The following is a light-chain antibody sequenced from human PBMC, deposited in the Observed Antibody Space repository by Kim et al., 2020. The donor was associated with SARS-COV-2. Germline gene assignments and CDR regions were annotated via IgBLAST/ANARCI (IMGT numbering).Light chain of an antibody. CDR3: AAWDDSLSGLWV. Sequence: RVTMSCSGSRSNIGSNYVSWYQRLPGTAPKLLSYGNNQRPSGVPDRFSGSKSGTSASLAISGLRSEDEADYYCAAWDDSLSGLWVFGGGTQLTVL. CDR2: GNN. CDR1: RSNIGSNY. J-gene: IGLJ3*02. V-gene: IGLV1-47*02.